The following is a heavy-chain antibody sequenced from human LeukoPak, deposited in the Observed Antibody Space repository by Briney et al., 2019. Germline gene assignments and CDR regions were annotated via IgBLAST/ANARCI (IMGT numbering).Heavy chain of an antibody. Sequence: ASVKVSCKASGYTFTGYYMHWVRQAPGQGLEWMGRINPNSGGTNYAQKFQGRVTITRDTSASTAYMELSSLRSEDTAVYYCARAGYYDFWSGYYLNNWFDPWGQGTLVTVSS. CDR1: GYTFTGYY. J-gene: IGHJ5*02. CDR3: ARAGYYDFWSGYYLNNWFDP. CDR2: INPNSGGT. V-gene: IGHV1-2*06. D-gene: IGHD3-3*01.